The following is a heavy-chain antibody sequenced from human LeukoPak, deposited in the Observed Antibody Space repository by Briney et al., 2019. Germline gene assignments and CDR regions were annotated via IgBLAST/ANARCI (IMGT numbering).Heavy chain of an antibody. CDR3: ARVRTENYYGMDV. D-gene: IGHD3/OR15-3a*01. CDR1: GFTFRSYW. Sequence: GGSLRLSCAASGFTFRSYWMSWVRQAPGKGLEWVTNIKQDASEIYYVDSVKGRLTISRDNAKNSPYLQMNSLRAEDTAVYYCARVRTENYYGMDVWGQGTTVTVSS. CDR2: IKQDASEI. V-gene: IGHV3-7*04. J-gene: IGHJ6*02.